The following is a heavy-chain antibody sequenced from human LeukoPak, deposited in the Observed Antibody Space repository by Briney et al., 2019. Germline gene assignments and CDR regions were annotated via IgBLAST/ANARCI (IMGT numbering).Heavy chain of an antibody. CDR1: GFTVSSNY. J-gene: IGHJ4*02. V-gene: IGHV3-53*01. CDR3: AVLEGLS. Sequence: GGSLRLSCAASGFTVSSNYMTWVRQAPGKGLEWVSVIYTDGGTYYADSVRGRFTISRDNARNSVQLQMNNLRAEDTALYYCAVLEGLSWGQGTLVSVSS. D-gene: IGHD5-24*01. CDR2: IYTDGGT.